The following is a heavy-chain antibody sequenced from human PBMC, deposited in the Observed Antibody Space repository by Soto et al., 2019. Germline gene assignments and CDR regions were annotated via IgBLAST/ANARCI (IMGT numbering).Heavy chain of an antibody. D-gene: IGHD3-22*01. CDR3: ARDRVYYYDSSGYDNFAF. Sequence: QVQLVESGGGVVQPGRSLRVSCAASGFTFSHYAMHWVRQAPGKGLEWVAVVSYDGTKQFYADSVKGRFTISRDSSKSTLYLQMNTLRDEDTAVYYCARDRVYYYDSSGYDNFAFWGQGTLVTVSS. CDR2: VSYDGTKQ. V-gene: IGHV3-30-3*01. J-gene: IGHJ4*02. CDR1: GFTFSHYA.